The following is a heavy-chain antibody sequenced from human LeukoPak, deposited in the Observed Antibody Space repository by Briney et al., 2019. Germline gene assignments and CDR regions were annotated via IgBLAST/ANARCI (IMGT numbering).Heavy chain of an antibody. CDR2: IYYNGGT. V-gene: IGHV4-59*11. CDR1: GGSLNFHH. Sequence: SETLSLTCSVSGGSLNFHHWTWIRQPPGKGLEYIGDIYYNGGTAYAPSLKSRVTMSPDTTKNQVFLRLDSVTAADTAVYFCGRVVPTGRAFDNGGHGTRVTVSS. J-gene: IGHJ3*02. CDR3: GRVVPTGRAFDN. D-gene: IGHD2-21*01.